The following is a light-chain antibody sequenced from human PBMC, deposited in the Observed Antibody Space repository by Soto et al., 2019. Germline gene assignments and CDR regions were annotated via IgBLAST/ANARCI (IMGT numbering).Light chain of an antibody. CDR3: ATWDSALSAGV. CDR1: SSNIGAGYD. V-gene: IGLV1-40*01. J-gene: IGLJ3*02. Sequence: QPVLTQPPSVSGAPGQRVTISCTGSSSNIGAGYDVHWYQQLPGTAPKLLIYGNSNRPSGVPDRFSGSKSGTSASLAITGLQAEDEADYYCATWDSALSAGVFGGGTKVTVL. CDR2: GNS.